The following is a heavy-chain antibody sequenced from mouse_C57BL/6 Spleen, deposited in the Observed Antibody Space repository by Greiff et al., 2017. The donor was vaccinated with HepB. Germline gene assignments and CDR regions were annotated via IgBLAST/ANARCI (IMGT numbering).Heavy chain of an antibody. CDR2: ISYDGSN. CDR1: GYSITSGYY. CDR3: AREGIYYDYDAWFAY. D-gene: IGHD2-4*01. Sequence: EVKLQESGPGLVKPSQSLSLTCSVTGYSITSGYYWNWIRQFPGNKLEWMGYISYDGSNNYNPSLKNRISITRDTSKNQFFLKLNSVTTEDTATYYCAREGIYYDYDAWFAYWGQGTLVTVSA. J-gene: IGHJ3*01. V-gene: IGHV3-6*01.